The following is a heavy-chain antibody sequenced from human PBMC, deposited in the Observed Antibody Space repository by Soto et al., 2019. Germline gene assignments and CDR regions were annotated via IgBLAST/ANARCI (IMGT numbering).Heavy chain of an antibody. V-gene: IGHV1-8*01. Sequence: GASVKVSCKASGYTFTSYDINWVRQATGQGLEWMGWMNPNSGNTGYAQKFQGRVTMTRNTSISTAYMELSSLRSEDTAVYYCARGLYDFWSGYNYYYYYMDVWGKGTTVTVSS. CDR2: MNPNSGNT. CDR1: GYTFTSYD. CDR3: ARGLYDFWSGYNYYYYYMDV. J-gene: IGHJ6*03. D-gene: IGHD3-3*01.